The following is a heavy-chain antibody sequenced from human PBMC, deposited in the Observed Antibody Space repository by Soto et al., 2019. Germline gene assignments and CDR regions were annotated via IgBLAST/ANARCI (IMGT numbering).Heavy chain of an antibody. CDR1: GGFVSSGSYY. V-gene: IGHV4-61*01. CDR3: ARVERGTVTTVVDAFDI. Sequence: TSETLSLTCAVYGGFVSSGSYYWSWIRQPPGKGLEWIGEMSHSGGTHFNPSLKSRVTISVDTSKNQFSLNIYSVTAADTALYYCARVERGTVTTVVDAFDIWGPGTMVT. D-gene: IGHD1-1*01. J-gene: IGHJ3*02. CDR2: MSHSGGT.